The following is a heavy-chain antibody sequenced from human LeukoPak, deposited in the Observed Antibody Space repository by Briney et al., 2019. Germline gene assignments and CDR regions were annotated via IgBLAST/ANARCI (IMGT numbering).Heavy chain of an antibody. CDR1: GGSISSSSYF. Sequence: SETLSITCTVSGGSISSSSYFWGWIRQPPGKGLEWIGSIYYSGNTYYNPSLKSRVTISLDTSKNQFSLKLGSVTAADTAVYYCARRNRWELLDFWGQGTLVTVSS. D-gene: IGHD1-26*01. J-gene: IGHJ4*02. CDR2: IYYSGNT. CDR3: ARRNRWELLDF. V-gene: IGHV4-39*01.